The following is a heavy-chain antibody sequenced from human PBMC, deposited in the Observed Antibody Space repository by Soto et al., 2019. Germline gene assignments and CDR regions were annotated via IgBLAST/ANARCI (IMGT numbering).Heavy chain of an antibody. CDR3: ATDKGDSYGYGNI. Sequence: GASLKLSCKTSGFTFTNSAVQWVRQTRGQRLEWIGWMVVGRGNTNYAQKFQERVTITRDMSTTTAYMDLSSLRSEDTAVYYCATDKGDSYGYGNIWGQGTLVTVSS. D-gene: IGHD5-18*01. CDR1: GFTFTNSA. V-gene: IGHV1-58*01. J-gene: IGHJ4*02. CDR2: MVVGRGNT.